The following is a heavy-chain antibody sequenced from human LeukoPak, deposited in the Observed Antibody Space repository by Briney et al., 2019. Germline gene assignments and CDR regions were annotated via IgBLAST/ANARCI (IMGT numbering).Heavy chain of an antibody. Sequence: PSEPLSLTCTVSGGSISSYYWSWIRQPPGKGLEWIGYIHYSGSTNYNPSLKSRVTISVDTSKNQFSLKLSSVTAADTAVYYCARAGLFDIWGQGTMVTVSS. CDR2: IHYSGST. CDR3: ARAGLFDI. V-gene: IGHV4-59*12. J-gene: IGHJ3*02. CDR1: GGSISSYY.